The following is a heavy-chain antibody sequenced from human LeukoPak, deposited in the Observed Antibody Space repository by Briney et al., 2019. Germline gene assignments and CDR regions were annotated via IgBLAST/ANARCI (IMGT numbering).Heavy chain of an antibody. Sequence: GGSLRLSCAASGFTFSSYEMNWVRQAPGKGLEWVSYISSSGRTIYYADSVKGRFTISRDNAKNSLYLQMNSLRAEDTAVYYCARGTLRFFARWGQGTLVTVSS. CDR2: ISSSGRTI. CDR1: GFTFSSYE. D-gene: IGHD3-16*01. J-gene: IGHJ5*02. CDR3: ARGTLRFFAR. V-gene: IGHV3-48*03.